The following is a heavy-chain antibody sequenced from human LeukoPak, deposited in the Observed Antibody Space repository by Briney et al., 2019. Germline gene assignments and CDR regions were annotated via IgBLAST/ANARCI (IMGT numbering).Heavy chain of an antibody. CDR2: IDRDGSRI. J-gene: IGHJ4*02. D-gene: IGHD4-23*01. V-gene: IGHV3-74*01. Sequence: TGGSLRLSCAVSGFTFSSYWMQWVRQAPGKGLVWVSRIDRDGSRINYADSVKGRFTISRDNGKNTLFLQMNSLRAEDAAVYYCVRGNDYGGPHYWGQGTLVTVSS. CDR1: GFTFSSYW. CDR3: VRGNDYGGPHY.